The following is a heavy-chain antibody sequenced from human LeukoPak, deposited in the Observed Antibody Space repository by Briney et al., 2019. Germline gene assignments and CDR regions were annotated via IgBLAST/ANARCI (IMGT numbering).Heavy chain of an antibody. D-gene: IGHD1-1*01. J-gene: IGHJ6*03. CDR2: IRYDGSNK. CDR1: GFTFSSYG. V-gene: IGHV3-30*02. CDR3: AKEWNYNYYYYMDV. Sequence: GGSLRLSCAASGFTFSSYGMHWVRQAPGKGLEWVAFIRYDGSNKYYADSVKGRFTISRDNSKNTLYLQMNSLRAEDTAVYYCAKEWNYNYYYYMDVWGKGTTVTVSS.